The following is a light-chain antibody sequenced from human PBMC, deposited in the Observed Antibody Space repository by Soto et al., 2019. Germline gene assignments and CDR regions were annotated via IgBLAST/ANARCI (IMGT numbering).Light chain of an antibody. CDR2: NNY. J-gene: IGLJ2*01. CDR3: AAWDDGLNGHVA. CDR1: SSNIGSNT. V-gene: IGLV1-44*01. Sequence: VLTQPPSASGTPGQRVTISCSGGSSNIGSNTVNWYQKFPGTAPKLLIYNNYQRPSGVPDRFSGSKSGTSASLAISGLQSEDEAEYYCAAWDDGLNGHVAFGGGTQLTVL.